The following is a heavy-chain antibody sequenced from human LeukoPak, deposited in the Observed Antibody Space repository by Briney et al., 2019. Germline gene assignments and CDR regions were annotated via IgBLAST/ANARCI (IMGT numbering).Heavy chain of an antibody. CDR1: GGSFSGYY. CDR2: INHSGST. CDR3: ASSGWYPYYYYGMDV. V-gene: IGHV4-34*01. J-gene: IGHJ6*02. D-gene: IGHD6-19*01. Sequence: SETLSLTCAVYGGSFSGYYWSWIRQPPGKGLEWIGEINHSGSTNYNPSLKSRVTISVDTSKNQFSLKLSSVTAADTAVYYCASSGWYPYYYYGMDVWGQGTTVTVSS.